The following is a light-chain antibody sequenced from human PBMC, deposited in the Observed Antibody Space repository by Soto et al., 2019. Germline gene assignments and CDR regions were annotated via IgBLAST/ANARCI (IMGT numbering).Light chain of an antibody. J-gene: IGKJ5*01. CDR3: QQYENLPT. CDR1: QNINNY. CDR2: DAS. Sequence: DIHMTQTPSSLSASVGDRVTITCQASQNINNYLNWYQQKPGRAPKLLIYDASNLEAGAPSRFRGSGSGTDFTFTISRLQPEDIATYYRQQYENLPTFGQGTRLDIK. V-gene: IGKV1-33*01.